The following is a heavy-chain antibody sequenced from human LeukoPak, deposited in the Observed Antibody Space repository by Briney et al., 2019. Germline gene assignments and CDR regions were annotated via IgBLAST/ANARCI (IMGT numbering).Heavy chain of an antibody. V-gene: IGHV4-34*09. Sequence: SETLSLTCAVYGGSFSGYYWSWIRQPPGKGLEWIGYIYYSGSTYYNPSLKSRVTIPVDTSKNQFSLKLSSVTAADTAVYYCARGAGMVATVFYFDYWGQGTLVTVSS. J-gene: IGHJ4*02. D-gene: IGHD5-12*01. CDR3: ARGAGMVATVFYFDY. CDR2: IYYSGST. CDR1: GGSFSGYY.